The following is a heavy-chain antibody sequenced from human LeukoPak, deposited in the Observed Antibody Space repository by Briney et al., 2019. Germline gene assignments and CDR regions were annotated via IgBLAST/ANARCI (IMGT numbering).Heavy chain of an antibody. CDR3: ARGYSHGDFDY. CDR1: GGSFSGYY. CDR2: INHSGST. Sequence: SETLSLTCAVYGGSFSGYYWSWIRQPPGKGLEWIGEINHSGSTNYNPSLKSRVTISVDTSKNQFSLKLSSVTAADTAVYYCARGYSHGDFDYWGQGTLVTVSS. V-gene: IGHV4-34*01. D-gene: IGHD5-18*01. J-gene: IGHJ4*02.